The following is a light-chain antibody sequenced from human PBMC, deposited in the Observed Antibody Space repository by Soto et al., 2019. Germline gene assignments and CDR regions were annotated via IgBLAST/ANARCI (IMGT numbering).Light chain of an antibody. Sequence: DIQMTQSPSTLSASVGDRVTITCRASQSVSSWLAWYQQKPGKAPKLLIYEASSLESGVPPRFSGSASGTEFILTISSLQPDDFATYYCQQYNSDLLTFGGGTKVEIK. CDR2: EAS. CDR3: QQYNSDLLT. J-gene: IGKJ4*01. CDR1: QSVSSW. V-gene: IGKV1-5*03.